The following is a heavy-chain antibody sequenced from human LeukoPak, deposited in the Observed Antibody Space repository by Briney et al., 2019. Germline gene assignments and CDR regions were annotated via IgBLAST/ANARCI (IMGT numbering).Heavy chain of an antibody. V-gene: IGHV4-4*07. Sequence: SGPGLVKPSETLSLTCTVSGGSISSYYWSWIRQPAGKGLEWIGRIYTSGSTNYNPSLKSRVTISVDTSKNQFSLKLSSVTAADTAVYYCARGGTRHGDYDHFDYWGQGTLVTVSS. D-gene: IGHD4-17*01. CDR2: IYTSGST. CDR3: ARGGTRHGDYDHFDY. CDR1: GGSISSYY. J-gene: IGHJ4*02.